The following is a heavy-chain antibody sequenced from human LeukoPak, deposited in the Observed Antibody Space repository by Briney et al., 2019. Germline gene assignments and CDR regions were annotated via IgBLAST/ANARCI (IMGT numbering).Heavy chain of an antibody. CDR3: ARGGFSSGWYWNFNFDY. D-gene: IGHD6-19*01. Sequence: SETLSLTCTVSGGSISSSSYYWGWIRQPPGKGLEWIGSIYYSGSTYYNPSLKSRVTISVDTSKNQFSLKLSSVTAADTAVYYCARGGFSSGWYWNFNFDYWGQGTLVTVSS. CDR2: IYYSGST. V-gene: IGHV4-39*07. CDR1: GGSISSSSYY. J-gene: IGHJ4*02.